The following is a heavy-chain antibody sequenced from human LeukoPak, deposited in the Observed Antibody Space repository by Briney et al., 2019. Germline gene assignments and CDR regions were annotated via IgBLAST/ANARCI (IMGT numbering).Heavy chain of an antibody. D-gene: IGHD1-26*01. CDR2: IYTSGST. V-gene: IGHV4-4*07. J-gene: IGHJ4*02. CDR3: AREENSGSYHDYFDY. CDR1: GGSISSYY. Sequence: SETLSLTCTVSGGSISSYYWSWIRQPAGKGLEWIGRIYTSGSTNYNPSLKSRVTMSVDTSKNQFSLKLSSVTAADTAVYYCAREENSGSYHDYFDYWGQGTLVTVSS.